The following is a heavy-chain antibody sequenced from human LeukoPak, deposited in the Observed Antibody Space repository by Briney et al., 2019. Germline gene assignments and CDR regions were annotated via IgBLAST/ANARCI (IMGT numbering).Heavy chain of an antibody. J-gene: IGHJ6*03. CDR2: INPSGGST. Sequence: ASVKVSCKASGYTFTSYYMHWVRQAPGQGLEWMGIINPSGGSTSYAQKFQGRVTMTRDTSTSTVYMELSSLRSEDTAVYYCASPLSGYYYMDVWGKGTTVTVSS. CDR1: GYTFTSYY. D-gene: IGHD3-10*01. CDR3: ASPLSGYYYMDV. V-gene: IGHV1-46*01.